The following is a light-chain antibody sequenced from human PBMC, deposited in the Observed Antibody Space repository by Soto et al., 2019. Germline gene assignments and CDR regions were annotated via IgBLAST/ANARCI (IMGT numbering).Light chain of an antibody. J-gene: IGLJ1*01. CDR3: SSYTSSSIDYV. V-gene: IGLV2-14*01. CDR2: EVS. Sequence: QSVLTQPASVSGSPVQSITISGTGTSSDVGGYNYVSWYQQHPGKAPKLMIYEVSNRPSGVSNRFSGSKSGNTASLTISGIQAEDEADYYCSSYTSSSIDYVLGTGTKLTVL. CDR1: SSDVGGYNY.